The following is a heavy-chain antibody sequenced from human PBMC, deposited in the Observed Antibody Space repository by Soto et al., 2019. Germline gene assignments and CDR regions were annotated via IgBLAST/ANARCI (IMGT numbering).Heavy chain of an antibody. CDR2: MNPNSGNT. CDR3: GREHKSWSDYYYYYYMDV. D-gene: IGHD6-13*01. Sequence: ASVKVSCKASGYTFTSYDINWVRQATGQGLEWMGWMNPNSGNTGYAQKFQGRVTMTRNTSISTAYMELSSLRSEDTAVYYCGREHKSWSDYYYYYYMDVWGKGTTVTVSS. J-gene: IGHJ6*03. V-gene: IGHV1-8*01. CDR1: GYTFTSYD.